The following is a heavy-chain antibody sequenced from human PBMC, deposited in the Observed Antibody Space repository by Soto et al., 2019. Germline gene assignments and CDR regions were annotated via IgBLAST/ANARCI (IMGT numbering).Heavy chain of an antibody. V-gene: IGHV3-48*03. CDR2: ISGSGGTT. J-gene: IGHJ6*02. CDR1: GFTFSDHE. D-gene: IGHD3-3*01. CDR3: ARDRSLIFAVPPYGMDV. Sequence: LRLSCVVSGFTFSDHEMNWVRQAPGKGPEWVSRISGSGGTTSYADSVKGRFTISRDNARDSLYLHMDSLRAEDTAVYYCARDRSLIFAVPPYGMDVWGQGTTVTVSS.